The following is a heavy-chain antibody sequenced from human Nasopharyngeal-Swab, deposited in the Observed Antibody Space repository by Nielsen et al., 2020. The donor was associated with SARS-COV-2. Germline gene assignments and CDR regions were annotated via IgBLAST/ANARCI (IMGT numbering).Heavy chain of an antibody. Sequence: WIRQPPGKALEWLALIYWDDYKRYSPSLKSRLTITQDTSKNQVVLTVTNMDPVDTATYYCARLVYGDNYRFDCRGQGALVTVSS. V-gene: IGHV2-5*02. J-gene: IGHJ4*02. CDR3: ARLVYGDNYRFDC. D-gene: IGHD4/OR15-4a*01. CDR2: IYWDDYK.